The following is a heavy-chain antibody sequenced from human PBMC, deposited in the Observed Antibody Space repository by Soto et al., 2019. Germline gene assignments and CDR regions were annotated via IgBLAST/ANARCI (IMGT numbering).Heavy chain of an antibody. V-gene: IGHV4-4*02. CDR1: SDSVRRTDW. CDR3: AKSIEY. J-gene: IGHJ4*02. Sequence: QVQLQESGPGLVEPSGTLSLSCAVSSDSVRRTDWRSWVRQPPGKGLEWIGDVYHSGSTNYNPSLKSRVTMSVDKSKNQFSLKLTSVTAADTAVYYCAKSIEYWGQGTLVTVSS. CDR2: VYHSGST.